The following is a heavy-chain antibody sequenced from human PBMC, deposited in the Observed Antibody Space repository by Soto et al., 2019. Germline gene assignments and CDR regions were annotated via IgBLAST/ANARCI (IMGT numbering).Heavy chain of an antibody. CDR2: IYYSGST. D-gene: IGHD4-17*01. CDR3: ARRYGASFDY. J-gene: IGHJ4*02. Sequence: PSETLSLTCTVSGDSISSYYWSWIRQPPGKGLEWIGYIYYSGSTNYNPSLKSRVTISVDTSKNQFSLKLSSVTAADTAVYYCARRYGASFDYWSQGTLVTVSS. V-gene: IGHV4-59*01. CDR1: GDSISSYY.